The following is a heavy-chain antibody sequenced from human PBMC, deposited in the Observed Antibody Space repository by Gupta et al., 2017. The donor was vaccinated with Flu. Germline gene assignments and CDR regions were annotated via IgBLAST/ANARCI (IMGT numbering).Heavy chain of an antibody. J-gene: IGHJ4*02. D-gene: IGHD1-1*01. Sequence: QVQLVESGGGVVQPGRSLRLSCAASGFTFSSYGMHWVRQAPGKGLEWVAVIWYDGSNKYYADSVKGRFTISRDNSKNTLYLQMNSLRAEDTAVYYCARDHGTGTTLGFDYWGQGTLVTVSS. CDR3: ARDHGTGTTLGFDY. CDR2: IWYDGSNK. V-gene: IGHV3-33*01. CDR1: GFTFSSYG.